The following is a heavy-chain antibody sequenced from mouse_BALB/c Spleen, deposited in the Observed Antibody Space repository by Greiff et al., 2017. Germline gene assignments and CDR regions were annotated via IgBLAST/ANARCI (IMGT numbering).Heavy chain of an antibody. V-gene: IGHV14-3*02. J-gene: IGHJ2*01. CDR1: GFNIKDTY. Sequence: VQLKESGAELVKPGASVKLSCTASGFNIKDTYMHWVKQRPEQGLEWIGRIDPANGNTKYDPKFQGKATITADTSSNTAYLQLSSLTSEDTAVYYCASPYGYDEYYFDYWGQGTTLTVSS. CDR3: ASPYGYDEYYFDY. D-gene: IGHD2-2*01. CDR2: IDPANGNT.